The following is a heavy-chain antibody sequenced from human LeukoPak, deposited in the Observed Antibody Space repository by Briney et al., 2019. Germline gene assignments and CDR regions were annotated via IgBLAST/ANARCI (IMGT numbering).Heavy chain of an antibody. CDR1: GFTPSDYD. CDR3: GRDYCESTGCGQHCNY. V-gene: IGHV3-11*01. J-gene: IGHJ4*02. CDR2: ISSSVRTV. Sequence: GGTPSPSSAASGFTPSDYDMTWIRQAPPKGPAWVSYISSSVRTVHNADSLKGRFTISRYNGKKSIYPQMKSLRPQGTGVYYCGRDYCESTGCGQHCNYWGQGTLVCVSS. D-gene: IGHD3-22*01.